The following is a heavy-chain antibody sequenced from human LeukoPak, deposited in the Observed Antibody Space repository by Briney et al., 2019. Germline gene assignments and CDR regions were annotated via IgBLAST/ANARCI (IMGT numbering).Heavy chain of an antibody. CDR1: GYTFTSYY. V-gene: IGHV1-46*01. J-gene: IGHJ3*02. D-gene: IGHD3-10*01. CDR3: ARDSVVTMVRGVPSDAFDI. CDR2: INPSGGST. Sequence: ASVKVSCKASGYTFTSYYMHWVRQAPGQGLEWMGIINPSGGSTSYAQKFQGRVTMTRDTSTSTVYMELSSLRSEDTAVYYCARDSVVTMVRGVPSDAFDIWGQGTMVTVSS.